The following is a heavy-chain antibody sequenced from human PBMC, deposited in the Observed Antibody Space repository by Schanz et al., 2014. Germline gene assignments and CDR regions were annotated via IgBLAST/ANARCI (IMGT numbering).Heavy chain of an antibody. J-gene: IGHJ4*02. CDR3: AKIERNED. V-gene: IGHV3-23*01. Sequence: EVQLLESGGGLVQPGGSLRLSCEASGFSFGNYGMSWVRQAPGKGLEWVSYVSRSTPDIYYADSVKGRFTISRDNSKNTLYLQMNSLRAEDTAVYFCAKIERNEDWGQGTLVTASS. D-gene: IGHD1-1*01. CDR2: VSRSTPDI. CDR1: GFSFGNYG.